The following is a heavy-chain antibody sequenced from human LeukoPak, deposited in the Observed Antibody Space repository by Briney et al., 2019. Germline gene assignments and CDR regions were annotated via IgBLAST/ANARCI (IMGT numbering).Heavy chain of an antibody. V-gene: IGHV1-46*01. CDR2: INPSGGST. D-gene: IGHD2-21*02. Sequence: ASVKVSCKASGYTFTSYYMHWVRQAPGQGLEWMGIINPSGGSTTYAQKFQGRVTMTRDTSTSTGYMELSSLRSEDTAVYYCARDIMVMTYYYYYGMDVWGQGTTVTVPS. CDR3: ARDIMVMTYYYYYGMDV. J-gene: IGHJ6*02. CDR1: GYTFTSYY.